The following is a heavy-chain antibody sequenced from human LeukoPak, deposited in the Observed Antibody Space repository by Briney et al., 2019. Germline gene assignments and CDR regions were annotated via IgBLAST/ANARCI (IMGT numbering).Heavy chain of an antibody. CDR1: GGSFSGYY. Sequence: SETLSLTCAVYGGSFSGYYWSWIRQPPRKGQERIGEISHSGSTNYNPSLKSRVTISVDTPKNEFALKLSSVAAADTAVYYCARRWQHFGRAFDIWGQGTMVTVSS. J-gene: IGHJ3*02. CDR3: ARRWQHFGRAFDI. CDR2: ISHSGST. D-gene: IGHD5-24*01. V-gene: IGHV4-34*01.